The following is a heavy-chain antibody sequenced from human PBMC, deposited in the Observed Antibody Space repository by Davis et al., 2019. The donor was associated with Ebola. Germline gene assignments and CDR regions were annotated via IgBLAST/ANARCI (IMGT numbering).Heavy chain of an antibody. V-gene: IGHV4-59*08. Sequence: MPSETLSLTCTVSGDSIRSSYWTWIRQPPGKGLEWIGYLYYNAVTFYNPSLKSRVTMSVDMSKNQFSLTLISVSAADTAVYYCARHGMAAGMSWFDPWGQGTLVSVSS. J-gene: IGHJ5*02. CDR1: GDSIRSSY. CDR2: LYYNAVT. CDR3: ARHGMAAGMSWFDP. D-gene: IGHD6-13*01.